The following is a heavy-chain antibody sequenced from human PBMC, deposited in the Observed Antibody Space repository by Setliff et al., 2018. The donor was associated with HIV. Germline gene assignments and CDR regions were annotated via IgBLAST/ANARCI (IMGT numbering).Heavy chain of an antibody. Sequence: PSETLSLTCTVSGGSISSGGYYWSWIRQPAGKGLEWIGRIYTSGSTNYNPSLKSRVTISVDTSKNQFFLKLSSATAADTAVYYCARSRLHYYDSSGYYPSYFDYWGQGTLVTVSS. CDR1: GGSISSGGYY. V-gene: IGHV4-61*02. D-gene: IGHD3-22*01. J-gene: IGHJ4*02. CDR3: ARSRLHYYDSSGYYPSYFDY. CDR2: IYTSGST.